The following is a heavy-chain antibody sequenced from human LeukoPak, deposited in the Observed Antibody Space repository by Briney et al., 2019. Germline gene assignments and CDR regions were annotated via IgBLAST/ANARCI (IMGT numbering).Heavy chain of an antibody. Sequence: GSLRLSCAASGFTFSSYSMNWVRQPPGKGLEWIGSIYYSGSTYYNPSLKSRVTISVDTSKNQFSLKLSSVTAADTAVYYCARKRSIAARLLYYYYYMDVWGEGTTVTVSS. CDR3: ARKRSIAARLLYYYYYMDV. V-gene: IGHV4-39*01. J-gene: IGHJ6*03. CDR1: GFTFSSYSMN. CDR2: IYYSGST. D-gene: IGHD6-6*01.